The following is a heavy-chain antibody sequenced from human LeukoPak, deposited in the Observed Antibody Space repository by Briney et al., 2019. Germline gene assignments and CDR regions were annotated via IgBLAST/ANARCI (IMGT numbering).Heavy chain of an antibody. V-gene: IGHV1-46*01. D-gene: IGHD3-10*01. CDR2: INPSGGST. CDR1: GNTFTGYY. CDR3: ARSLWFGELLRALLGY. Sequence: GASVKVSCKASGNTFTGYYMHWVRQAPGQGLEWMGKINPSGGSTSYAQKFQGRVTMTRDTSTSTVYMELSSLRSEDTAVYYCARSLWFGELLRALLGYWGQGTLVTVSS. J-gene: IGHJ4*02.